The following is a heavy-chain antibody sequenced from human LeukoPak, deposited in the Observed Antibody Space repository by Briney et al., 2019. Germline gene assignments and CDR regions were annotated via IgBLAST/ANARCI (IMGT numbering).Heavy chain of an antibody. Sequence: PGGSLRLSCAASGFTFSSYSMNWVRQAPGKGLEWVSSISSSSSYIYYADSVKGRFTISRDNAKNSLYLQMNSLRAEDTAVYYCAWSAGGRVDVWAKGPRSPSPQ. V-gene: IGHV3-21*01. CDR2: ISSSSSYI. J-gene: IGHJ6*04. CDR1: GFTFSSYS. CDR3: AWSAGGRVDV.